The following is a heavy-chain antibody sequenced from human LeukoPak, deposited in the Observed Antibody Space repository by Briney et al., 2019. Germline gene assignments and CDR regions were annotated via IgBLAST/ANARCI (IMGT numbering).Heavy chain of an antibody. CDR2: IYSGGST. CDR1: GFTVCSNY. Sequence: GGSLRLSCAASGFTVCSNYISWVRQAPGKGLEWVSVIYSGGSTDYADSVKGSFTISRDNSKNTLYLQMNSLRAEDKPVYYCARGRSGSYIDYWGQGTLVTVSS. V-gene: IGHV3-66*01. J-gene: IGHJ4*02. D-gene: IGHD1-26*01. CDR3: ARGRSGSYIDY.